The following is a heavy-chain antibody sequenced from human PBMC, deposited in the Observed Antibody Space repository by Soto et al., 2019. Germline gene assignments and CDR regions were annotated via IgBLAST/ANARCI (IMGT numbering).Heavy chain of an antibody. J-gene: IGHJ4*02. CDR1: GLTFSGHW. CDR3: TSRPSGMTYHAVFDF. D-gene: IGHD2-21*02. Sequence: LRLSCAASGLTFSGHWMTWVRQTPGEGLQWVAAIKPDGSETFYVDSVKGRFTISRDNARNSLFLQMDSLRAEDTAVYYCTSRPSGMTYHAVFDFWGQGTLVTVSS. CDR2: IKPDGSET. V-gene: IGHV3-7*03.